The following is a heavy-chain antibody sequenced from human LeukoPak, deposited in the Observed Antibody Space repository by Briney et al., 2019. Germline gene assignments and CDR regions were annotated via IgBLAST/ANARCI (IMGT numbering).Heavy chain of an antibody. CDR3: ARERDGYNYFDY. J-gene: IGHJ4*02. CDR1: GGSISSYY. Sequence: SETLSLTCTVSGGSISSYYWSWIRQPPGKGLEWMGYIYYSGSTNYNPSLKSRVTISVDTSKNQFSLKLSSVTAADTAVYYCARERDGYNYFDYWGQGTLVTVFS. V-gene: IGHV4-59*01. D-gene: IGHD5-24*01. CDR2: IYYSGST.